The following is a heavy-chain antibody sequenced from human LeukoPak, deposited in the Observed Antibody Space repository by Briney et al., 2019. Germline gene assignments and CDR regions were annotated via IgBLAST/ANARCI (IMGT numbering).Heavy chain of an antibody. CDR3: ARGGYCSSTSCHRTRGYYYYGMDV. CDR1: GGSFSGYY. CDR2: INDSGST. D-gene: IGHD2-2*01. J-gene: IGHJ6*02. Sequence: SETLSLTCAVYGGSFSGYYWSWIRQPPGKGLEWIGEINDSGSTNYNPSLKSRVTISVDTSKNQFSLKLSSVTAADTAVYYCARGGYCSSTSCHRTRGYYYYGMDVWGQGTTVTVSS. V-gene: IGHV4-34*01.